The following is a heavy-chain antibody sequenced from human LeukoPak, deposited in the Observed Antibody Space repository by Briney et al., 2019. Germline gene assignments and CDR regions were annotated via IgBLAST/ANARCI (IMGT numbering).Heavy chain of an antibody. J-gene: IGHJ4*02. CDR3: AKVGLRLGGDY. D-gene: IGHD4-17*01. CDR2: ISGSGGNT. CDR1: GFTFGNYA. Sequence: GGSLRLSCAASGFTFGNYAMSWVCQPPGKGLEWVSSISGSGGNTYFADSVKGRFTISRDNSKNTLYLQMNSLRAEDTAVYYCAKVGLRLGGDYWGQGTLVTVSS. V-gene: IGHV3-23*01.